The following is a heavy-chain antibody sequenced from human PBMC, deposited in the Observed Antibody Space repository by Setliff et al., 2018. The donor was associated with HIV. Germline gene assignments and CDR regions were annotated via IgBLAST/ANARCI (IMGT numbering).Heavy chain of an antibody. CDR2: IDDSGSI. CDR1: TESLTRYD. J-gene: IGHJ3*01. Sequence: PSETLSLTCAVYTESLTRYDWAWIRQSPEKGLEWIGEIDDSGSIIYNPSLQSRVTMSVDTSKNQFSLKVRSLTAADTGLYYCARAPPGIQNDAFDVWGQGTMVT. V-gene: IGHV4-34*01. CDR3: ARAPPGIQNDAFDV.